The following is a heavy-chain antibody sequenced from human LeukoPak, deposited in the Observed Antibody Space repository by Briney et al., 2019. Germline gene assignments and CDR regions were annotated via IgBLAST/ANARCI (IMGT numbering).Heavy chain of an antibody. CDR3: ARGESSLTKLDY. CDR1: GYTFSSYG. CDR2: ITTYNGNT. J-gene: IGHJ4*02. V-gene: IGHV1-18*01. D-gene: IGHD6-13*01. Sequence: ASVKVSCKASGYTFSSYGISWVRQAPGQGLEWMGWITTYNGNTNYAQNLQGRVTMTTDTSTTTAYMEMRSLRSDDTAVYYCARGESSLTKLDYWGQGTLVTVPS.